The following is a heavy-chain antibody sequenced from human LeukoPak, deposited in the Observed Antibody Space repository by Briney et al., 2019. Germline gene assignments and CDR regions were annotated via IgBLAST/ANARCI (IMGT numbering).Heavy chain of an antibody. Sequence: SETLSLTCAVYGGSFSGYYWSWIRQPPGKGLEWIGQFNHSGSTNYNPSLKSRVTISVDTSKNQFSLKLSSVTAADTAVYYCARSVYDISSYYYGMDVWGQGTTVTVS. CDR1: GGSFSGYY. D-gene: IGHD3-9*01. V-gene: IGHV4-34*01. CDR2: FNHSGST. CDR3: ARSVYDISSYYYGMDV. J-gene: IGHJ6*02.